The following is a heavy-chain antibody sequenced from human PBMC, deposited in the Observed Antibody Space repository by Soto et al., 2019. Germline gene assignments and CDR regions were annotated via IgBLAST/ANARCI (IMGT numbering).Heavy chain of an antibody. CDR3: ASPLTGYEMDV. Sequence: QVQLVQSGVEVREPGASVKVSCKAVRYIFTNYGVSWVRQAPGQGLEWMGWITTYNGNTEYAQKFQGRVTMTTDAATRTPYLKLGSVRSGHTALYYCASPLTGYEMDVWGQGTTVTVS. V-gene: IGHV1-18*01. CDR2: ITTYNGNT. CDR1: RYIFTNYG. D-gene: IGHD1-1*01. J-gene: IGHJ6*02.